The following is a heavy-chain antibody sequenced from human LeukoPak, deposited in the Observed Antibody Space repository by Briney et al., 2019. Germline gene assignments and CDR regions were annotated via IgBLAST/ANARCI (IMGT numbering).Heavy chain of an antibody. J-gene: IGHJ4*02. Sequence: GASVRVSCKASGYTFTGYYMHWVRQAPGQGLEWMGWINPNSGATNYAQKFQGRVTMTRHTSISTAYMELSRLRSDDTALYFCARAAVTTLPYFDYWGQGTLVTVSS. V-gene: IGHV1-2*02. CDR1: GYTFTGYY. D-gene: IGHD4-17*01. CDR3: ARAAVTTLPYFDY. CDR2: INPNSGAT.